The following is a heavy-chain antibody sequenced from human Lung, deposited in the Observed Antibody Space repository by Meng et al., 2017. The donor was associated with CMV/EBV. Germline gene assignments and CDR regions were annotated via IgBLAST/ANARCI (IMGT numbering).Heavy chain of an antibody. CDR2: IDWDGDT. CDR3: ARILPGDWFHP. CDR1: GLPHNTDKMR. V-gene: IGHV2-70*04. D-gene: IGHD4-17*01. J-gene: IGHJ5*02. Sequence: GXXLVXPTQSLTLTCTLSGLPHNTDKMRVSWLRQPPGKALEWLARIDWDGDTFYTDSLRTRLTISRDTSENQVVLTMTDVDPVDTATYYCARILPGDWFHPXGQGXLVTGSS.